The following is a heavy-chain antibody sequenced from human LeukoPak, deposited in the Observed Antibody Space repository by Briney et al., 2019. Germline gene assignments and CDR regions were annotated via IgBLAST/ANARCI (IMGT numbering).Heavy chain of an antibody. Sequence: PSETLSLTCTVSGGSISSGGYYWSWIRQHPGKGLEWIGYIYYSGSTYYNPSLKSRVTISVDTSKNQFSLKLSSVTAADTAVYYCARSPQNLSSSWYVIWFDPWGQGTLVTVSP. D-gene: IGHD6-13*01. CDR3: ARSPQNLSSSWYVIWFDP. CDR2: IYYSGST. V-gene: IGHV4-31*03. CDR1: GGSISSGGYY. J-gene: IGHJ5*02.